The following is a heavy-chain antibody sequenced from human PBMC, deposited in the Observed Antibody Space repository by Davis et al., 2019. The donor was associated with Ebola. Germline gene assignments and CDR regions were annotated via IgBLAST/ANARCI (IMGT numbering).Heavy chain of an antibody. J-gene: IGHJ6*02. CDR2: IVVGSGNT. CDR3: AADRVGWELHLGEYYYYGMDV. Sequence: SVKVSCKASGFTFTSSAMQWVRQARGQRLEWIGWIVVGSGNTNYAQKFQERVTITRDMSTSTAYMELSSLRSEDTAVYYCAADRVGWELHLGEYYYYGMDVWGQGTTVTVSS. D-gene: IGHD1-26*01. CDR1: GFTFTSSA. V-gene: IGHV1-58*02.